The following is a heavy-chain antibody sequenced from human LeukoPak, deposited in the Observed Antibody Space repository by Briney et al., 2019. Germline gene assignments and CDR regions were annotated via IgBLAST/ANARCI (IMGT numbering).Heavy chain of an antibody. J-gene: IGHJ4*02. D-gene: IGHD6-13*01. CDR2: ISYDGSNK. CDR3: ARSYSSSWYAQNY. Sequence: SGGSLRLSCAASGFTFSSCGMHWVRQAPGKGLEWVAVISYDGSNKYYADSVKGRFTISRDNSKNTLYLQMNSLRAEDTAVYYCARSYSSSWYAQNYWGQGTLVTVSS. CDR1: GFTFSSCG. V-gene: IGHV3-30*03.